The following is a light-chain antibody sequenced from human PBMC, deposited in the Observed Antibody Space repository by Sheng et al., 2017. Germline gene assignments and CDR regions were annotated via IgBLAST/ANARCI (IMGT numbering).Light chain of an antibody. J-gene: IGKJ1*01. Sequence: EIVVTQSPGTLSLSPGERATLSCRTSESISSYLAWYQLRPGQAPRLLIYGASSRATGIPDRFSGSGSGTDFTLTISRLEPEDFAVYYCQQYGSSPRTFGQGTKVEIK. CDR1: ESISSY. CDR2: GAS. V-gene: IGKV3-20*01. CDR3: QQYGSSPRT.